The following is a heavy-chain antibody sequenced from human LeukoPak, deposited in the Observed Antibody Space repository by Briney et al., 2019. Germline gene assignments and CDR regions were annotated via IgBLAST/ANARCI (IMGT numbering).Heavy chain of an antibody. CDR3: ARDHMQVGAFDI. CDR1: GGSISSSSYY. V-gene: IGHV4-61*01. J-gene: IGHJ3*02. CDR2: IYYSGST. D-gene: IGHD1-26*01. Sequence: TSETLSLTCTVSGGSISSSSYYWSWIRQPPGKGLEWIGYIYYSGSTNYNPSLKSRVTISVDTSKNQFSLKLSSVTAADTAVYYCARDHMQVGAFDIWGQGTMVTVSS.